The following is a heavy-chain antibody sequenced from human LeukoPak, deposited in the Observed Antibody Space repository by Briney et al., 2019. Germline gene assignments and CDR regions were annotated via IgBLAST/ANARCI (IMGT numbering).Heavy chain of an antibody. V-gene: IGHV4-38-2*02. J-gene: IGHJ4*02. CDR2: IYHSGST. CDR1: GYSISSGYY. Sequence: SETLSLTCTVSGYSISSGYYWGWIRQPPGKGLEWIGSIYHSGSTYYNPSLKSRVTISLDTSKNQSSLKLSSVTAAETAVYYCARSTGVLGGYFDYWGQGTLVTVSS. D-gene: IGHD1-14*01. CDR3: ARSTGVLGGYFDY.